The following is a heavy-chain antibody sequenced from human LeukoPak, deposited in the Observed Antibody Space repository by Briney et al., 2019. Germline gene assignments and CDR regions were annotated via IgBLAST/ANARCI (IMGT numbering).Heavy chain of an antibody. D-gene: IGHD2/OR15-2a*01. CDR3: ARLNRWFDP. J-gene: IGHJ5*02. Sequence: PSQTLSLTCTVSGGSISSGSYYWSWIRQPAGKGLEWIGRIYTSGSTSYNPSLKSRVTMSVDTSKNQFSLKLSSVTAADTAVYYCARLNRWFDPWGQGTLVTVSS. CDR1: GGSISSGSYY. V-gene: IGHV4-61*02. CDR2: IYTSGST.